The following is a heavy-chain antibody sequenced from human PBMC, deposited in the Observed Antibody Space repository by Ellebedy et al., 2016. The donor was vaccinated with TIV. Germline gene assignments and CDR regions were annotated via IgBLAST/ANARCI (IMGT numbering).Heavy chain of an antibody. CDR1: GFSFSNYA. D-gene: IGHD5-18*01. V-gene: IGHV3-30-3*01. J-gene: IGHJ3*02. Sequence: GGSLRLXCAASGFSFSNYAMHWVRQAPGKGLEWVAVISHHGSYQYYADSVKGRFTISRDISKGTLFLQMDSLRADDTAVYYCARGLYVNTPIGGGSDIWGQGTMVTVSS. CDR3: ARGLYVNTPIGGGSDI. CDR2: ISHHGSYQ.